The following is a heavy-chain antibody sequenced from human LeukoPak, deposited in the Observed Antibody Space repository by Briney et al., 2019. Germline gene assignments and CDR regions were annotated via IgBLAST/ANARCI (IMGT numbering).Heavy chain of an antibody. J-gene: IGHJ5*02. CDR3: ARDWAAAATEDWFDP. CDR1: GFTFSSYG. D-gene: IGHD6-13*01. V-gene: IGHV3-33*01. CDR2: IWYDGSNK. Sequence: GRSLRLSCAASGFTFSSYGMHWVRQAPGKGLEWVAVIWYDGSNKYYADSVKGRFTISRDNSKNTLYLQMNSLRAEDTAVYYCARDWAAAATEDWFDPWGQGTLVTVSS.